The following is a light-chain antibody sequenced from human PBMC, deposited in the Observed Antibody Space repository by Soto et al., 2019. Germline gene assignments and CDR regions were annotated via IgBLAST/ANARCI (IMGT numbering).Light chain of an antibody. CDR3: SSYTGSSTLYV. V-gene: IGLV2-14*01. J-gene: IGLJ1*01. Sequence: QSVLTQPVSVSGSPGQSITTSCTGTSSDVGGYNYVSWYQQHPGKAPKLMIYDVSNRPSGVSNRFSGSKSGNTASLTISGLQAEDEADYYCSSYTGSSTLYVFGTGTKATVL. CDR1: SSDVGGYNY. CDR2: DVS.